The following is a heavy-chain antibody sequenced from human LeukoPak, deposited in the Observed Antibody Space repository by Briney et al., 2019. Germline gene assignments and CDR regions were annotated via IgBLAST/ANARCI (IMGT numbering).Heavy chain of an antibody. Sequence: GASVKVSCKASGGTFSSYAISWVRQAPGQGLEWMGGIIPIFGTANYAQKFQGRVTITADESTSTAYMELSSLRSEDTAVYYCAREDVKAFDIWGQGTMVTVSS. CDR1: GGTFSSYA. CDR3: AREDVKAFDI. V-gene: IGHV1-69*13. J-gene: IGHJ3*02. CDR2: IIPIFGTA.